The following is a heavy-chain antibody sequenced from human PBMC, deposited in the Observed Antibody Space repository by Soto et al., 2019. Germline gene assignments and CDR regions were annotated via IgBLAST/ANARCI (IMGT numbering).Heavy chain of an antibody. D-gene: IGHD6-13*01. CDR1: GFTFSSWV. CDR2: ISGSGGST. Sequence: EVQLLATGGGLVQPGGSLRLSCDASGFTFSSWVMSWVRQDPGKGLECVSAISGSGGSTYFADSLKGRFTISRDNSTNTLYMQMNSLRVDDTAIYYCKARLTAGGTGPSVFDIWGQGTMVTVSS. J-gene: IGHJ3*02. V-gene: IGHV3-23*01. CDR3: KARLTAGGTGPSVFDI.